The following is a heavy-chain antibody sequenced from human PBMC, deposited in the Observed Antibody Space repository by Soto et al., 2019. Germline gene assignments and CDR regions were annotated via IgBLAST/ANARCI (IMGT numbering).Heavy chain of an antibody. CDR3: GRGGYSNNWHPLPVDY. D-gene: IGHD1-20*01. J-gene: IGHJ4*02. CDR2: ISSTSNTI. V-gene: IGHV3-48*03. CDR1: GFTFSAYE. Sequence: EVQLVESGGGLVQPGGSLRLSCAASGFTFSAYEMNWVRQAPGKGLEWISYISSTSNTIYYADSVKGRFTISRDNAENSLYLQMNSLRAEDTAFYYCGRGGYSNNWHPLPVDYWGQGTLVTVSS.